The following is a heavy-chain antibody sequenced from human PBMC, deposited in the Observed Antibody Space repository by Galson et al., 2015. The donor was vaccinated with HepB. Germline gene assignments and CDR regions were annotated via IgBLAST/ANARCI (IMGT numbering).Heavy chain of an antibody. CDR2: ISYDGINK. V-gene: IGHV3-30*18. CDR3: AKASFHYGSGSYYTIDY. D-gene: IGHD3-10*01. J-gene: IGHJ4*02. CDR1: RFTFSHYG. Sequence: SLRLSCAASRFTFSHYGIHWVRQAPGKGLEWVAVISYDGINKHYTDSVKGRFTISRDNSRNTLYLQMNSLRAEDTAVYYCAKASFHYGSGSYYTIDYWGQGTLVTVSS.